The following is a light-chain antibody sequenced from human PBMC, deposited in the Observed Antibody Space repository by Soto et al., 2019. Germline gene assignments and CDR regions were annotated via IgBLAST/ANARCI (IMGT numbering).Light chain of an antibody. CDR2: AAY. V-gene: IGKV1-39*01. CDR1: QSISSY. Sequence: DIQMTQSPSSLSASVGDRVTITCRASQSISSYLNWYQQKPGKAPKLLIYAAYSLQSGVPSRFSGSGSGTEFTLTISSLQPDDFATYYCKHYNSYSEAFGQGTKVDIK. CDR3: KHYNSYSEA. J-gene: IGKJ1*01.